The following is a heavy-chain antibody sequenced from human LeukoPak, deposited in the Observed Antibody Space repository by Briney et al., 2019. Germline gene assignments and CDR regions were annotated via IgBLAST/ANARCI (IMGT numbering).Heavy chain of an antibody. J-gene: IGHJ4*02. CDR1: GFALSSHW. Sequence: GGSLRLSCAASGFALSSHWMTWVRQVPGRGPEWVANVNRDGSETYYLDSVKGRFTISKDNAKNSLYLQMNSLRAEDTAVYYCARGTIVGTNFFDYWGQGTLVTVSS. CDR3: ARGTIVGTNFFDY. V-gene: IGHV3-7*01. D-gene: IGHD1-26*01. CDR2: VNRDGSET.